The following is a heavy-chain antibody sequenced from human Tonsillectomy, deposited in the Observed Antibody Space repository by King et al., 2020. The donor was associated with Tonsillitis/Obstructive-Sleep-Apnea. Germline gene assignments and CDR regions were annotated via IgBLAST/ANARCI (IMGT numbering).Heavy chain of an antibody. Sequence: VQLVESGGGLVQPGGSLRLPCSASGFTFSSYAMHWVRQAPGKGLEYVSAISSNGGSAYYADSVKGRFTISRDNSKNTLYLQMSSLRVEDTAVYYCVKGWDGDYFSPFDYWGQGTLVTVSS. D-gene: IGHD4-17*01. V-gene: IGHV3-64D*06. CDR1: GFTFSSYA. J-gene: IGHJ4*02. CDR2: ISSNGGSA. CDR3: VKGWDGDYFSPFDY.